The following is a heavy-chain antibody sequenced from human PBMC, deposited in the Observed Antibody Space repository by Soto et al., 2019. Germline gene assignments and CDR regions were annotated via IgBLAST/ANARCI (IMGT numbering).Heavy chain of an antibody. CDR3: ASDNTGDFWSGYSERNWFDP. Sequence: GASVKVSCKASGYTFTSYYMHWVRQAPGQGLEWMGIINPSGGSTSYAQKFQGRVTMTRDTSTSTVYMELSSLRSEDTAVYYCASDNTGDFWSGYSERNWFDPWGQGTLVTVSS. V-gene: IGHV1-46*03. D-gene: IGHD3-3*01. J-gene: IGHJ5*02. CDR2: INPSGGST. CDR1: GYTFTSYY.